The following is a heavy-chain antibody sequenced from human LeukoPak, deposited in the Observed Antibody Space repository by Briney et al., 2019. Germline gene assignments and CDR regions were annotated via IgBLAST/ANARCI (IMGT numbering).Heavy chain of an antibody. CDR1: GFTFSNYA. J-gene: IGHJ4*02. CDR2: ISGSGGST. D-gene: IGHD3-22*01. CDR3: AKSGITMIVVFNDEYYFDY. V-gene: IGHV3-23*01. Sequence: PGGSLRLSCAASGFTFSNYAMSWVRQAPGKGLEWVSVISGSGGSTYYADSVKGRFTISRDNSKNTLYLQMNSLRAEDTAVYYCAKSGITMIVVFNDEYYFDYWGQGTLVTVSS.